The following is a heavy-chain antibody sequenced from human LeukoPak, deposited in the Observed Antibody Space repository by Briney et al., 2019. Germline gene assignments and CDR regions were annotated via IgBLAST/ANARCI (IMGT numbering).Heavy chain of an antibody. CDR3: ARDYYDSSGYYYLGWFDP. D-gene: IGHD3-22*01. CDR2: IYYSGST. V-gene: IGHV4-39*07. CDR1: GGSISSSSYY. J-gene: IGHJ5*02. Sequence: SETLSLTCTVSGGSISSSSYYWGWIRQPPGKGLEWIGSIYYSGSTYYNPSLKSRVTISVDTSKNQFSLKLSPVTAADPAGYFCARDYYDSSGYYYLGWFDPGGQGTLATASS.